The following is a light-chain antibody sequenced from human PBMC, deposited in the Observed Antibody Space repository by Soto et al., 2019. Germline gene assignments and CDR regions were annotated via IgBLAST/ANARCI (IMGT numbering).Light chain of an antibody. V-gene: IGLV2-11*01. J-gene: IGLJ3*02. CDR2: DVD. CDR1: RGNVGGYNY. CDR3: CSYAGSYTFVL. Sequence: QSALTQPRSVSGSPGQSVTISCTGTRGNVGGYNYVSWYQLYPGKAPKLMIFDVDKRPTGVPDRFSGSKSGNTASLTISGLQAEDEAAYYCCSYAGSYTFVLFGGGTQLTVL.